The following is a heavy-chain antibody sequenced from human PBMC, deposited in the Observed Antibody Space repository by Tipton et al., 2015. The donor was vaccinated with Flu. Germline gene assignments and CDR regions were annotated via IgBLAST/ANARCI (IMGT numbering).Heavy chain of an antibody. CDR2: ISGSGTYI. CDR3: AKCSPVGCMHGGMDV. V-gene: IGHV3-21*01. Sequence: SLRLSCAASGFTFRSYSMNWVRQAPGKGLEWVSSISGSGTYIYYADSVKGRFTISRDNAKNSVYLDMNSLRDEDAAVYYCAKCSPVGCMHGGMDVWGQGTTVTVSS. D-gene: IGHD2-8*01. CDR1: GFTFRSYS. J-gene: IGHJ6*02.